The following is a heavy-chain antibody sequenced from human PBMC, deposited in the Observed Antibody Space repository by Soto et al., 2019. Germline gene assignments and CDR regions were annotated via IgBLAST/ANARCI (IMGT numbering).Heavy chain of an antibody. V-gene: IGHV4-39*01. CDR1: VGSISSSYY. CDR2: IYYSGGT. Sequence: SETLSLTCTVSVGSISSSYYWGWIRQPPGKGLEWIGSIYYSGGTYYKPSLKSRATISIDTSKNQFSLRLRSLTAADTAVYYCASARCEIPLQGLIPYWGQGTLVTVSS. J-gene: IGHJ4*02. D-gene: IGHD3-16*01. CDR3: ASARCEIPLQGLIPY.